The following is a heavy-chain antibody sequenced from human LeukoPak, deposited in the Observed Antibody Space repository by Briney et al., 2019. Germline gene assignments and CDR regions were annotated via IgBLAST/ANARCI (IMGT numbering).Heavy chain of an antibody. Sequence: PSETLSLTCAVSGYSISSGYYWGWIRQPPGKGLEWIGSIYHSGSTYYNPSLKSRVTISVDTSKNQFSLKLSSVTAADTAVYYCARSQEGSSSDPDFDYWGQGTLVTVSS. CDR1: GYSISSGYY. CDR3: ARSQEGSSSDPDFDY. V-gene: IGHV4-38-2*01. CDR2: IYHSGST. D-gene: IGHD6-6*01. J-gene: IGHJ4*02.